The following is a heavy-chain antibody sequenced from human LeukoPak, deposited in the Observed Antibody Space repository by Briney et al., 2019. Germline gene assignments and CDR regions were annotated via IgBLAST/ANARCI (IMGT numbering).Heavy chain of an antibody. D-gene: IGHD3-10*01. CDR2: IYYSGNI. CDR3: ARQLYRSSGSYAARFDP. Sequence: SETLSLTCTVSGDSISISSSIYYWGWIRQPPGKGLEWIGSIYYSGNIYYNPSLKSRVTISVDTSKNQFSLKLSSVTAADTAVYYCARQLYRSSGSYAARFDPWGEGTLVTVSS. V-gene: IGHV4-39*01. CDR1: GDSISISSSIYY. J-gene: IGHJ5*02.